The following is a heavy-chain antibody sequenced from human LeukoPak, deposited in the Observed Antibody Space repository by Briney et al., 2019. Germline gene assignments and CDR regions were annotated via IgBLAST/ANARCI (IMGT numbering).Heavy chain of an antibody. J-gene: IGHJ4*02. D-gene: IGHD3-3*01. CDR3: ARQAFWSGYYPY. CDR2: IIPIFGTA. Sequence: ASVKVSCKAFGGTFSSYAISWVRQAPGQGLEWMGGIIPIFGTANYAQKFQGRVTITADESTSTAYMELSSLRSEDTAVYYCARQAFWSGYYPYWGQGTLVTVSS. V-gene: IGHV1-69*01. CDR1: GGTFSSYA.